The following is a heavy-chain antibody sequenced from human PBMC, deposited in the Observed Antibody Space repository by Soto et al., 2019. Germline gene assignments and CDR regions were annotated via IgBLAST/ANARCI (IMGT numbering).Heavy chain of an antibody. Sequence: PGASLRRSFTPSGFTFDDYAMHWVRRVPGKGLEWVSSISWNSNIIGYADSVKGRFTISRDNAKNSLYLQMNSLRPEDTALYYCAKGGPDGFCSGGRCYFDYWGQGT. J-gene: IGHJ4*02. CDR2: ISWNSNII. CDR3: AKGGPDGFCSGGRCYFDY. CDR1: GFTFDDYA. V-gene: IGHV3-9*01. D-gene: IGHD2-15*01.